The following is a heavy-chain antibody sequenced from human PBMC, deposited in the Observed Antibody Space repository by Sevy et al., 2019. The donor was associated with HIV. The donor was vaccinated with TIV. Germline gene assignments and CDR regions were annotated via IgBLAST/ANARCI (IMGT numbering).Heavy chain of an antibody. J-gene: IGHJ4*02. CDR1: GFTFSSNW. CDR2: VKQDMSEK. D-gene: IGHD3-22*01. Sequence: GSLRLSCATSGFTFSSNWMTWVRQAPGKGLEWVANVKQDMSEKYYADSVKGRFTISRDNAKNSLYLEMNSLRADDTAVYYCARAQQITMLVVIGGLYFDFWGQGTLVTVSS. CDR3: ARAQQITMLVVIGGLYFDF. V-gene: IGHV3-7*01.